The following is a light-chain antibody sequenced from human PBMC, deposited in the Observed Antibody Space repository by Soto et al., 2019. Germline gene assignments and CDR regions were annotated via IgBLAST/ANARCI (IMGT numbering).Light chain of an antibody. J-gene: IGKJ1*01. CDR1: QGVSTD. Sequence: EIVLTQSPATLSLSPGERATLSCRASQGVSTDLAWYQQKSGQAPRLLIYDASTRATGIPARFSGSGSGTDFTLTISSLEPEDFATYYCQQHNSYPCTFGEGTKVDIK. V-gene: IGKV3D-15*01. CDR3: QQHNSYPCT. CDR2: DAS.